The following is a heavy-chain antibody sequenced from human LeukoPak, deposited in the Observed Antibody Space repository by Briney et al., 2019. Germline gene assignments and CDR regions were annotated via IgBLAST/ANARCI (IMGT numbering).Heavy chain of an antibody. CDR3: ATAPPSYDILTGPTKDYMDV. D-gene: IGHD3-9*01. J-gene: IGHJ6*03. CDR1: GYTFTSYD. CDR2: MNPNSGNT. V-gene: IGHV1-8*01. Sequence: GASVRVSCKASGYTFTSYDINWVRQATGQGLEWMGWMNPNSGNTGYAQKFQGRVTMTRNTSISTAYMELSSLRSEDTAVYYCATAPPSYDILTGPTKDYMDVWGKGTTVTVSS.